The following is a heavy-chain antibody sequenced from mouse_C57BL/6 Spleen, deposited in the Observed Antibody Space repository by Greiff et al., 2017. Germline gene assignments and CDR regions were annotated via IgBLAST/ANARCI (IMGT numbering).Heavy chain of an antibody. CDR3: ARHSNKGTLDY. V-gene: IGHV5-6*01. Sequence: EVHLVESGGDLVKPGGSLKLSCAASGFTFSSYGMSWVRQTPDKRLEWVATISSGGSYTYYPDSVKGRFTISRDNAKNTLYLQMSSLKSEDTAMYYCARHSNKGTLDYWGQGTTLTVSS. D-gene: IGHD2-5*01. J-gene: IGHJ2*01. CDR2: ISSGGSYT. CDR1: GFTFSSYG.